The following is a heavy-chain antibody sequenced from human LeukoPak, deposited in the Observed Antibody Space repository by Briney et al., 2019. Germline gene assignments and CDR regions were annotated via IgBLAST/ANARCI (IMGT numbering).Heavy chain of an antibody. CDR1: GGSISSSSFY. J-gene: IGHJ4*02. D-gene: IGHD5-24*01. CDR3: ARGWGDGHNYHYFDY. CDR2: IYYSGST. Sequence: SETLSLTCTVSGGSISSSSFYWGWIRQPPGKGLEWIGSIYYSGSTYYNPSLKSRVTISVDTSKNQFSLKLSSVTAADTAVYYCARGWGDGHNYHYFDYWGQGTLVTVSS. V-gene: IGHV4-39*01.